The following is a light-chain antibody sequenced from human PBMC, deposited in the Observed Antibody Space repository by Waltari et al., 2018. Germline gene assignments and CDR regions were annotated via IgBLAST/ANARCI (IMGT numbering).Light chain of an antibody. V-gene: IGKV4-1*01. Sequence: DVVMTQSLDSLAVSLGERATINCKSSQSLFYTANNKNYLAWYQQKPGQPPKILIYWASIRESGVPDRFSGSGSGTDFTLTISGLQAEDVASYFCLQYLHTPRTFGQGTKVEIK. CDR3: LQYLHTPRT. CDR1: QSLFYTANNKNY. CDR2: WAS. J-gene: IGKJ1*01.